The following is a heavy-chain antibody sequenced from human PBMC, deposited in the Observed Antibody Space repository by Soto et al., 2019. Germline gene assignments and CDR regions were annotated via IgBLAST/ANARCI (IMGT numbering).Heavy chain of an antibody. V-gene: IGHV1-69*01. J-gene: IGHJ5*02. CDR3: ARDRTMVRGVRGWHHWFDP. D-gene: IGHD3-10*01. Sequence: GASVKVSCKASGGSFSTYAINWLRQAPGQVLEWMGGIIPLFGTENYAQNFQDRFTFTADESTSTAYMELSSLRSEDTAVYYCARDRTMVRGVRGWHHWFDPWGQGTLVTVSS. CDR1: GGSFSTYA. CDR2: IIPLFGTE.